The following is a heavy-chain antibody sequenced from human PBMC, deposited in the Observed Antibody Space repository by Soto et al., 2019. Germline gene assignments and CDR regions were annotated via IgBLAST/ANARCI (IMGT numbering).Heavy chain of an antibody. V-gene: IGHV3-23*01. CDR1: GFTFSSYA. J-gene: IGHJ4*02. Sequence: GGSLRLSCAASGFTFSSYAMSWVRQSPGKGLEWVSAISGSGGSTYYADSVKGRFTISRDNSKNTLYLQMNSLRAEDTAVYYCAKDMAPDGCPSGVGNWGQGTLVTVSS. D-gene: IGHD3-10*01. CDR2: ISGSGGST. CDR3: AKDMAPDGCPSGVGN.